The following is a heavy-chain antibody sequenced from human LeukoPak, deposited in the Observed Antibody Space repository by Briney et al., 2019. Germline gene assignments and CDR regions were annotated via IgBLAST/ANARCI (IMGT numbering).Heavy chain of an antibody. CDR1: GFTFSSYA. J-gene: IGHJ4*02. V-gene: IGHV3-30*04. CDR3: ARDAAQGLRYFDWLGDY. Sequence: PGRSLRLSCAASGFTFSSYAMHWVRQAPGKGLDWVAVISYDGSNKYYADSVKGRFTISRDNSKNTLYLQMNSLRAEDTAVYYCARDAAQGLRYFDWLGDYWGQGTLVTVSS. D-gene: IGHD3-9*01. CDR2: ISYDGSNK.